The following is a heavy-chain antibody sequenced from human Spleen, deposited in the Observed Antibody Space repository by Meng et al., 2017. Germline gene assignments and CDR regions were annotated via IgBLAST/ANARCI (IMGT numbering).Heavy chain of an antibody. V-gene: IGHV3-48*03. CDR3: ARAHSSGGSNY. Sequence: GESLKISCAVSGLTFSNSEMNWVRQAPGKGLEWVAYISNSGSVSYYADSVKGRFTISRDNAKNSLFLQMDSLRVEDTAVYYCARAHSSGGSNYWGQGTLVTVSS. D-gene: IGHD2-15*01. CDR1: GLTFSNSE. J-gene: IGHJ4*02. CDR2: ISNSGSVS.